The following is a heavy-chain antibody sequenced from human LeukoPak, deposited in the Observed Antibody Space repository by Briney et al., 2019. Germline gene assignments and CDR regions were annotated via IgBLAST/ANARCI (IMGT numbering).Heavy chain of an antibody. V-gene: IGHV1-2*06. Sequence: ASVKVSCKASGYTFTGYYMHWVRQAPGQGLEWMGRINPNSGGTNYAQKFQGRVTMTRDTSISTAYMELSRLRSDDTAVYYCARGEMSSGYYYYLRPDFDYWGQGTLVTVSS. CDR1: GYTFTGYY. D-gene: IGHD3-22*01. CDR3: ARGEMSSGYYYYLRPDFDY. J-gene: IGHJ4*02. CDR2: INPNSGGT.